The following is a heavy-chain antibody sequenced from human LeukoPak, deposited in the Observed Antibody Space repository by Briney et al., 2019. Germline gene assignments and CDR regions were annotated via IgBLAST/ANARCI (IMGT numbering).Heavy chain of an antibody. CDR3: VRQGGGDNCR. CDR2: MYPWGSA. D-gene: IGHD4-23*01. V-gene: IGHV3-66*02. CDR1: GITLNTND. J-gene: IGHJ4*01. Sequence: PGGSLRLSCAASGITLNTNDMNWVRQAPGKGLEWVSIMYPWGSAIYTDSVKGRFTVTRDESKNMMFLQMNTLRPDDTAMYYCVRQGGGDNCRWGQGALVTVSS.